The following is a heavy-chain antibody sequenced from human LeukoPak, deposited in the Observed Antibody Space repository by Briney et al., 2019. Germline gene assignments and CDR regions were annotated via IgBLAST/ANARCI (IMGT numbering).Heavy chain of an antibody. CDR1: GYTFTSNY. Sequence: ASVKVSCKAFGYTFTSNYMHWVRQAPGQGPEWMGVISPSGGSTTYAQKFQGRVTLTRDMSTSTDYLELSSLRSEDTAVYYCARADGKRLILDCLDYWGQGTLVTVSS. V-gene: IGHV1-46*01. D-gene: IGHD3/OR15-3a*01. J-gene: IGHJ4*02. CDR3: ARADGKRLILDCLDY. CDR2: ISPSGGST.